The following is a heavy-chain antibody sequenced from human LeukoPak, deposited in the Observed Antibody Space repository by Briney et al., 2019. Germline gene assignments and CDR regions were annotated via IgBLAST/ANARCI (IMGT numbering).Heavy chain of an antibody. D-gene: IGHD3-10*01. CDR2: ISASGGST. CDR1: GFTFNTYV. CDR3: AKDPYYYGSGRVNWFDP. V-gene: IGHV3-23*01. Sequence: GGTLRLSCAASGFTFNTYVMSWVRQAPGKGLEWVSAISASGGSTYYADSVKGRFTISRDHSKNTLYLQMNSLRAEDTAVYYCAKDPYYYGSGRVNWFDPWGQGTLVTVSS. J-gene: IGHJ5*02.